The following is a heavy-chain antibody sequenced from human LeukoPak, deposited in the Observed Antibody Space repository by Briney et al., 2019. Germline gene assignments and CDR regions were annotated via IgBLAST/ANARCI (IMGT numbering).Heavy chain of an antibody. CDR3: AGGGDRHYSVGSGYCPHY. V-gene: IGHV4-39*01. D-gene: IGHD3-22*01. CDR2: IYYSGST. Sequence: PSETLSLTCTVSGGSISSSSYYWGWIRQPPGKGLEWIGSIYYSGSTYYNPSLKSRVTISVDTSKNQFSLKLSSVTAADTAVYYCAGGGDRHYSVGSGYCPHYWGQGTLVTVSS. J-gene: IGHJ4*02. CDR1: GGSISSSSYY.